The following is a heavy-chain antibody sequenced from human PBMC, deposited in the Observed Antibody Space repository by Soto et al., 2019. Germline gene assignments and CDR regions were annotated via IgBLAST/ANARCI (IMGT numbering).Heavy chain of an antibody. V-gene: IGHV4-34*01. D-gene: IGHD1-7*01. CDR1: GGSFSGYY. Sequence: SETLSLTCAVYGGSFSGYYWSWIRQPPGKGLEWIGEINHSGSTNYNPSLKSRVTISVDTSKNQFSLKLSSVTAADTAVYYCARLITGTTLFFDYWGQGTLVTVSS. J-gene: IGHJ4*02. CDR3: ARLITGTTLFFDY. CDR2: INHSGST.